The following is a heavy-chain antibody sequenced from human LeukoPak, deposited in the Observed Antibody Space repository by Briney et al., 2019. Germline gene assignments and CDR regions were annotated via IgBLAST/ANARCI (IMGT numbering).Heavy chain of an antibody. CDR3: ASEGSGSYHQH. J-gene: IGHJ1*01. V-gene: IGHV4-34*01. Sequence: SETLSLTCAVYGGSFSGYYWSWIRQPPGKGLEWIGSIYYSGSTYYNPSLKSRVTISVDTSKNQFSLKLSSVTAADTAVYYCASEGSGSYHQHWGQGTLVTVSS. CDR2: IYYSGST. D-gene: IGHD1-26*01. CDR1: GGSFSGYY.